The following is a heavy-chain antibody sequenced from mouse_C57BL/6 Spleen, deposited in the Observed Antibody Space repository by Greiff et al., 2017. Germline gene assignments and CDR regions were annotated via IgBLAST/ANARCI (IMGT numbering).Heavy chain of an antibody. Sequence: EVQLQQSGPELVKPGASVKIPCKASGYTFTDYNMDWVKQSHGKSLEWIGDINPNNGGTIYNQKFKGKATLTVDKSSSTAYMELRSLTSEDTAVYYCARADSYYSKGDYAMDYWGQGTSVTVSS. CDR2: INPNNGGT. D-gene: IGHD2-5*01. V-gene: IGHV1-18*01. CDR3: ARADSYYSKGDYAMDY. J-gene: IGHJ4*01. CDR1: GYTFTDYN.